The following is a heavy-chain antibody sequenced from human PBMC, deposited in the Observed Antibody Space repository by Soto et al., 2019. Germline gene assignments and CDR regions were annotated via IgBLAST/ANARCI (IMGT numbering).Heavy chain of an antibody. Sequence: EVQLVESGGGLVQPGRSLRLSCAASGFTFDDYAMHWVRQRPGRGLEWVSGITWNSDEIGYPDSVKGRFSISRDNAKTYLYLQMTSLRPDDTALYYCAASRGFDSSGYSGYYYGMDVWGQGTTVTVSS. CDR1: GFTFDDYA. V-gene: IGHV3-9*01. CDR2: ITWNSDEI. J-gene: IGHJ6*02. D-gene: IGHD3-22*01. CDR3: AASRGFDSSGYSGYYYGMDV.